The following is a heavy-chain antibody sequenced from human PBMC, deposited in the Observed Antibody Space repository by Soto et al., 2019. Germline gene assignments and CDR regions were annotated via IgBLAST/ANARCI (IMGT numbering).Heavy chain of an antibody. CDR3: ARDVAAIGRDGYRYYFDY. CDR1: GFTFSSYS. D-gene: IGHD5-12*01. Sequence: EVQLVESGGGLVKPGGSLRLSCAASGFTFSSYSMNWVRQAPGKGLEWVSSISSSSSYIYYEDSVKGRFTISRDNAKNSLYLQMNSLRAEDTAVYYCARDVAAIGRDGYRYYFDYWGQGTLVTVSS. CDR2: ISSSSSYI. J-gene: IGHJ4*02. V-gene: IGHV3-21*01.